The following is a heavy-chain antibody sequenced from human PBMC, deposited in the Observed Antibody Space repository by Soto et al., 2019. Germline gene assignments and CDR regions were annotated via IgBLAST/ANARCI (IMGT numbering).Heavy chain of an antibody. D-gene: IGHD2-21*01. CDR3: ARDVVGLTHFDY. J-gene: IGHJ4*02. CDR2: TYYIGRT. V-gene: IGHV4-59*13. CDR1: GDSISTYY. Sequence: QVQLQESGPGLVKPSETLSLTCTVSGDSISTYYWNWIRQPLGKGLEWIGYTYYIGRTNYNPSLKSRVTISLDTSRNQISLNLNSVTAADTDIYYCARDVVGLTHFDYWGQGILVTVSS.